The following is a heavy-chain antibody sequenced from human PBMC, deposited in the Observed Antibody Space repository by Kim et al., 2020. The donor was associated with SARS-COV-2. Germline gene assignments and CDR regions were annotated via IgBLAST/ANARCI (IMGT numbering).Heavy chain of an antibody. CDR1: GGSISSGGYY. J-gene: IGHJ4*02. V-gene: IGHV4-31*03. D-gene: IGHD1-26*01. Sequence: SETLSLTCTVSGGSISSGGYYWSWIRQHPGKGLEWIGYIYYSGSTYYNPSLKSRVNISVDTSKNQFSLKLSSVTAADTAVYYCARAREEPEYYFDYWGQGTLVTVSS. CDR2: IYYSGST. CDR3: ARAREEPEYYFDY.